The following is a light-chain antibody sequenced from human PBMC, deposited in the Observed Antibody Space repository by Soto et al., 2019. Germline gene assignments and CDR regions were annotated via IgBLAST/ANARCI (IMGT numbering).Light chain of an antibody. V-gene: IGKV3-20*01. J-gene: IGKJ2*01. CDR1: QTVTSNF. Sequence: EIVLTQSPGTLSLSPGERATLSCRASQTVTSNFLAWYQQKPGQAPRLLIYGASTRATGIPDRFSGSGSGTDFSLTISRLEPEDFAAYYCQQYGISPRTFGQGTKLEIK. CDR2: GAS. CDR3: QQYGISPRT.